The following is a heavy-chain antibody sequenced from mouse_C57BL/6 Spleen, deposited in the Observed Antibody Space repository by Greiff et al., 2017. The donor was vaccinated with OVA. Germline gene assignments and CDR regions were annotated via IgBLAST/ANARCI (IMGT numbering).Heavy chain of an antibody. Sequence: EVQVVESGGGLVKPGGSLKLSCAASGFTFSDYGMHWVRQAPEKGLEWVAYISSGSSTIYYADTVQGRSTISRDNAKNTLFLQMSSVRSEATAMYCCASDYDSNYQGFAYWGQGTLVTVSA. J-gene: IGHJ3*01. V-gene: IGHV5-17*01. CDR1: GFTFSDYG. CDR3: ASDYDSNYQGFAY. CDR2: ISSGSSTI. D-gene: IGHD2-5*01.